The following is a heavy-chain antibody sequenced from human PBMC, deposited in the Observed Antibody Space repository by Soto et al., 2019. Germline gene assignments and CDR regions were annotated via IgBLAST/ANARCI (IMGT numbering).Heavy chain of an antibody. CDR1: GGTFSSYT. D-gene: IGHD1-20*01. Sequence: SVKVSCKASGGTFSSYTISWVRQAPGQGLEWMGRIIPILGIANYAQKFQGRVTITADKSTSTAYMELSSLRSEDTAVYYCARGAVLTGIHYYYYMDVWGKGTTVTVSS. CDR3: ARGAVLTGIHYYYYMDV. V-gene: IGHV1-69*02. J-gene: IGHJ6*03. CDR2: IIPILGIA.